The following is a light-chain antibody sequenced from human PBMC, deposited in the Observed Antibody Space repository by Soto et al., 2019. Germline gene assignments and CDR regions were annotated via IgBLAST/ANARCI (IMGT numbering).Light chain of an antibody. J-gene: IGLJ1*01. Sequence: QSVLTQSPSVSAAPGQRVTISCSGSSSNIGTSFVSWYQQLPGTAPKLLMYENNKRPSGIPDRFSGSKSATSATLDITGLQTGDEADYYCGAWDDSVGTYVFGTGTKVTVL. CDR2: ENN. CDR3: GAWDDSVGTYV. CDR1: SSNIGTSF. V-gene: IGLV1-51*02.